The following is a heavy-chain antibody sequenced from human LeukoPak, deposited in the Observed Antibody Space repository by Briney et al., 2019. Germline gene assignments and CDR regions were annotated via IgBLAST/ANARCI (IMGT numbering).Heavy chain of an antibody. CDR3: ASRSSYYDSSGYYSGYYYYYMDV. CDR1: GGSISSYY. CDR2: IYYSGST. Sequence: KPSETLSLTCTVSGGSISSYYWSWIRQPPGKGLEWIGYIYYSGSTNYNPSLKSRVTISVDTSKNQFSLKLSSVIAADTAVYYCASRSSYYDSSGYYSGYYYYYMDVWGKGTTVTVSS. J-gene: IGHJ6*03. D-gene: IGHD3-22*01. V-gene: IGHV4-59*01.